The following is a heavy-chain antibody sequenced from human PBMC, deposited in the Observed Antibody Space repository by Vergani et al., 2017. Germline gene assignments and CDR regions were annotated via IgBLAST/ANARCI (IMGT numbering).Heavy chain of an antibody. Sequence: QVQLQESGPGLVKPSQTLSLTCTVSGGSISSGGYYWSWIRQHPGKGLEWIGYIYYSGSTYYNPSLKSRVTISVDTSKTQFSLKLSAVTAADTAVYYCARGSIDYGDYAYFDDWGQGTLVTVSS. D-gene: IGHD4-17*01. J-gene: IGHJ4*02. CDR3: ARGSIDYGDYAYFDD. V-gene: IGHV4-31*03. CDR1: GGSISSGGYY. CDR2: IYYSGST.